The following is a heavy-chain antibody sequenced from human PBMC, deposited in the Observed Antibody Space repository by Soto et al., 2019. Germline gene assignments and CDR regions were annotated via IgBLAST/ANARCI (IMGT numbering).Heavy chain of an antibody. D-gene: IGHD2-15*01. V-gene: IGHV3-15*01. Sequence: EMQLVESGGGLVEPGGSLRLYCAASGFAFSHVWMTWVRQAPGKGLEWVGRIKRKSDHGTTDYAAAVKGRFTISRDDSKNTLYLQMDSLKTEDTAVYYCATEGEMSGAFDWADYCDHWVRGTLVTVSS. J-gene: IGHJ4*01. CDR2: IKRKSDHGTT. CDR3: ATEGEMSGAFDWADYCDH. CDR1: GFAFSHVW.